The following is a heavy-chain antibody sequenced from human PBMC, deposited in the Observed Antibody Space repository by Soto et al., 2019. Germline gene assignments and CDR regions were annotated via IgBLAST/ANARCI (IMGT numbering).Heavy chain of an antibody. Sequence: GGSLRLSCAASGFTFSSYAMHWVRQAPGKGLEWVAVISYDGSNKYYADSVKGRFTISRDNSKNTLYLQMNSLRAEDTAVYYCARELTAAGPGYGMDVWGQGTKVTVSS. CDR1: GFTFSSYA. D-gene: IGHD6-13*01. J-gene: IGHJ6*02. V-gene: IGHV3-30-3*01. CDR2: ISYDGSNK. CDR3: ARELTAAGPGYGMDV.